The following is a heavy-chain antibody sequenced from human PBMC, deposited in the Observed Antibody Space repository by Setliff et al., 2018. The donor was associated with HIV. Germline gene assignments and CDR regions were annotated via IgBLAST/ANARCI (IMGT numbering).Heavy chain of an antibody. CDR1: GGSFSGYY. V-gene: IGHV4-34*01. J-gene: IGHJ4*02. D-gene: IGHD6-19*01. CDR3: ARGVRDNSGWSSYYFDY. Sequence: PSETLSLTCAVYGGSFSGYYWSWISQPPGKGLEWIGEVTHSGRTNYNPSLESRVTTSVDTSKKQFSLRLTSVTAADTAVYYFARGVRDNSGWSSYYFDYWGQGTLVTVSS. CDR2: VTHSGRT.